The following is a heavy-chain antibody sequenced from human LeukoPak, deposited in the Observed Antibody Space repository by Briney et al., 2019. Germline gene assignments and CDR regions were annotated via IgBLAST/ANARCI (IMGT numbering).Heavy chain of an antibody. CDR1: GGTFSSYA. J-gene: IGHJ4*02. D-gene: IGHD6-6*01. CDR2: IIPIRGVA. Sequence: SVKVSCKASGGTFSSYAISWVRQAPGQGLEWMGRIIPIRGVANYAQRFQGRVTITADKSTSTAYMELSSLRSEDTAVYYCAREGSSSSGLDSWGQGTLVSVSA. V-gene: IGHV1-69*04. CDR3: AREGSSSSGLDS.